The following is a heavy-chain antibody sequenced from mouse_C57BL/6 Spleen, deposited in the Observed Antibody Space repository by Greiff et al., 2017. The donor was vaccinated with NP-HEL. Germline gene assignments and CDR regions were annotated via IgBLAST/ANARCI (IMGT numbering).Heavy chain of an antibody. V-gene: IGHV1-5*01. J-gene: IGHJ4*01. Sequence: EVQLQQSGTVLARPGASVKMSCKTSGYTFTSYWMHWVKQRPGQGLEWIGAIYPGNSDTSYNQKFKGKAKLTAVTSASTAYMELSSLTNEDSAVYYCADGYYVDYAMDYWGQGTSVTVSS. CDR2: IYPGNSDT. CDR1: GYTFTSYW. D-gene: IGHD2-3*01. CDR3: ADGYYVDYAMDY.